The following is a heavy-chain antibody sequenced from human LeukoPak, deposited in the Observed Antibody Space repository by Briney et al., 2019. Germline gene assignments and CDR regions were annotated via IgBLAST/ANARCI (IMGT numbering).Heavy chain of an antibody. Sequence: GGSLRLSCVASGFTFSSYEMNWVRQAPGKGLEWLSYIGSSDSTTHYADSVKGRFTISRDNAKNSLYLQMNSLRVEDTAFYYCARDSSMLRGPLVIYYFDFWGQGTLVTVSS. CDR2: IGSSDSTT. CDR3: ARDSSMLRGPLVIYYFDF. D-gene: IGHD3-10*01. CDR1: GFTFSSYE. J-gene: IGHJ4*02. V-gene: IGHV3-48*03.